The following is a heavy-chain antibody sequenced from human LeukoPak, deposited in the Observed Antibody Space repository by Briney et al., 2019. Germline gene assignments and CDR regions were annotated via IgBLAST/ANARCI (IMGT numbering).Heavy chain of an antibody. CDR3: AKDPYYDFWSGYLDY. CDR1: GFTFSSYW. D-gene: IGHD3-3*01. Sequence: GGSLRLSCAASGFTFSSYWMSWVRQAPGKGLEWVSAISGSGGSTYYADSVKGRFTISRDNSKNTLYLQMDSLRAEDTAVYYCAKDPYYDFWSGYLDYWGQGTLVTVSS. J-gene: IGHJ4*02. CDR2: ISGSGGST. V-gene: IGHV3-23*01.